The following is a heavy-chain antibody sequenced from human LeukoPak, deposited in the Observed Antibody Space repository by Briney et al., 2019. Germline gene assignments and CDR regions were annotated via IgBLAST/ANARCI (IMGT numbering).Heavy chain of an antibody. CDR2: IYYSGST. CDR3: ARGRPSPSSGWSKSITYYMDD. CDR1: GGSISSYY. D-gene: IGHD6-19*01. J-gene: IGHJ6*03. V-gene: IGHV4-59*01. Sequence: SETLSLTCTVSGGSISSYYWSWIRQPPGKGLEWIGYIYYSGSTNYNPSLKSRVTISVDTSKNQFSLKLSSVTAAGTAVYYCARGRPSPSSGWSKSITYYMDDWGQGTTVTVSS.